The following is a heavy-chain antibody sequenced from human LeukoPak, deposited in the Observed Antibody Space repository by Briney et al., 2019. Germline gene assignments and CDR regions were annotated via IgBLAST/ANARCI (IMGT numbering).Heavy chain of an antibody. Sequence: GGSLRLSCAASGLTLGNYWMSWVRQAPGKGLEWVANINLDGGDKSYVGSVKGRFTISRDNSKNTLYLQMNSLRAEDTAVYYCAKVPSRYFDWLYYYYYGMDVWGQGTTVTVSS. V-gene: IGHV3-7*03. J-gene: IGHJ6*02. CDR2: INLDGGDK. CDR3: AKVPSRYFDWLYYYYYGMDV. D-gene: IGHD3-9*01. CDR1: GLTLGNYW.